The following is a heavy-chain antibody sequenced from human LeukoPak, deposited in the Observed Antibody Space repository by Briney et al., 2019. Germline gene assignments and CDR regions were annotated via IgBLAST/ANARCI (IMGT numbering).Heavy chain of an antibody. V-gene: IGHV5-51*01. CDR1: GYSFTTYW. CDR3: ARRRTAMGASEY. D-gene: IGHD5-18*01. Sequence: GESLKISRKGSGYSFTTYWIGWVRQMPGKGLEWMGIIYPDDSDTRYSPSFQGQVTISADKSIGTAYLQWSSLKASDTAMYYCARRRTAMGASEYWGQGTLVTVSS. J-gene: IGHJ4*02. CDR2: IYPDDSDT.